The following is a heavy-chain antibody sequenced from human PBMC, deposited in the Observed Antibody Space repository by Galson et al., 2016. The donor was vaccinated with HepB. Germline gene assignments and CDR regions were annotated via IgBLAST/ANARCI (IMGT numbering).Heavy chain of an antibody. CDR3: ARLSEGYCIGGSFYWSAYFDF. D-gene: IGHD2-15*01. CDR1: GYNFTNYW. Sequence: QSGAEVKKPGESLKISCKGSGYNFTNYWIGWVRQMPGKGLEWMGIIYPGDSDTRYSPSFQGQVTISADKSITTAYLQWSSLKASDTAMYYCARLSEGYCIGGSFYWSAYFDFWGHGTLVTVSS. CDR2: IYPGDSDT. J-gene: IGHJ4*01. V-gene: IGHV5-51*01.